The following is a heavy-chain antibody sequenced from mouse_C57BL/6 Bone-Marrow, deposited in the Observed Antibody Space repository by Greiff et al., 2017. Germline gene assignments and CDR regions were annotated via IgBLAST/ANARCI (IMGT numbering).Heavy chain of an antibody. J-gene: IGHJ2*01. CDR2: IYPGSGNT. D-gene: IGHD1-1*01. V-gene: IGHV1-76*01. CDR3: ARALLREDY. Sequence: QVQLQQSGAELVRPGASVKLSCKASGYTFTDYYINWVKQRPGQGLEWIARIYPGSGNTYYNEKFKGKATLTAEKSSSTAYMQLSSLTSEDSAVYFCARALLREDYWGQGTTLTVSS. CDR1: GYTFTDYY.